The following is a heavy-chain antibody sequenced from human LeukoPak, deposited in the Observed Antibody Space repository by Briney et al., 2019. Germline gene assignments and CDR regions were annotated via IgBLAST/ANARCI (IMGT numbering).Heavy chain of an antibody. CDR1: GGTFSSYV. V-gene: IGHV1-69*13. J-gene: IGHJ3*02. CDR3: AREGEPAMTLVRGEAFDI. Sequence: ASVNVSCTASGGTFSSYVISWVRQAPGQGLEWMGGIIPAFGPTNYAQRFQGRLTLTADVSASTAYTALSSLTSDDTAVYYCAREGEPAMTLVRGEAFDIWGQGTMVIVSS. D-gene: IGHD3-10*01. CDR2: IIPAFGPT.